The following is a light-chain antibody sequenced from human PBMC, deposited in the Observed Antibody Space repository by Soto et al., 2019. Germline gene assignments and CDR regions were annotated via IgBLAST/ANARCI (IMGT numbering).Light chain of an antibody. CDR1: KLENKY. CDR2: NDN. CDR3: QAWDSSTAFV. Sequence: SYELTQPPSVSVSPGQTASITCSGDKLENKYACWYQQKPGQFPVLVIYNDNKRPSGIPERFSGSNSGNTATLTISGTQAMDEADYYCQAWDSSTAFVFGTGTQLTVL. J-gene: IGLJ7*01. V-gene: IGLV3-1*01.